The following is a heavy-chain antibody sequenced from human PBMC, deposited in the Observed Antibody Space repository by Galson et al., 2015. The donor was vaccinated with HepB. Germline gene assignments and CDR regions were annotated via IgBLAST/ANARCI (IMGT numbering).Heavy chain of an antibody. V-gene: IGHV4-34*01. CDR3: ASGSGIDYYDSSGYSRGINY. Sequence: LSLTCAVYGGSFSGYYWSWIRQPPGKGLEWIGEINHSGSTNYNPSLKSRVTISVDTSKNQFSLKLSSVTAADTAVYYCASGSGIDYYDSSGYSRGINYWGQGTLVTVSS. CDR2: INHSGST. J-gene: IGHJ4*02. CDR1: GGSFSGYY. D-gene: IGHD3-22*01.